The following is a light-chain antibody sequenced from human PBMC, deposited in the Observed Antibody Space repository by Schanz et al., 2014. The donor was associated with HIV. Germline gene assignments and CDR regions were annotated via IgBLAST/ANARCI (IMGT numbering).Light chain of an antibody. Sequence: QSVLTQPPSVSGAPGQRVTISCTGSSSNLGAGYEVHWYRQLPGTAPKLLIYGNNNRPSGVPDRFSGSKSGSSASLAITGLQADDEADYYCQSFDSSVRNVVFGGGTKLTVL. CDR2: GNN. J-gene: IGLJ2*01. V-gene: IGLV1-40*01. CDR3: QSFDSSVRNVV. CDR1: SSNLGAGYE.